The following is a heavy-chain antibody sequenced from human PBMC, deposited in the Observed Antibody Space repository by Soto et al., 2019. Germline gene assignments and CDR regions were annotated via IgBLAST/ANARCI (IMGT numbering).Heavy chain of an antibody. D-gene: IGHD6-13*01. CDR3: AITGYSSSWAFDP. J-gene: IGHJ5*02. CDR1: GFTFSDYY. V-gene: IGHV3-11*06. CDR2: ISSSSSYT. Sequence: PGGSLRLSCAASGFTFSDYYMSWIRQAPGKGLEWVSYISSSSSYTNYADSVKGRFTISRDNAKNSLYLQMNSLRAEDTAVYYCAITGYSSSWAFDPWGQGTLVTVSS.